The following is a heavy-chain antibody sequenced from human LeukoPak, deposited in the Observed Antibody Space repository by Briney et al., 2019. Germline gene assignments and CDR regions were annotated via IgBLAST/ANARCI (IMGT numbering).Heavy chain of an antibody. D-gene: IGHD2-2*01. Sequence: SETLSLTCSVSDGSMCTYYWRWLRQPPGKRLEWIGYIYYSGSTTYNPSLKSRVNVSVDTSKNQFSLKLTSMTAADTAVYYCARGRLGRQHASFFDCWGHGTLVTVSS. CDR3: ARGRLGRQHASFFDC. CDR2: IYYSGST. CDR1: DGSMCTYY. V-gene: IGHV4-59*08. J-gene: IGHJ4*01.